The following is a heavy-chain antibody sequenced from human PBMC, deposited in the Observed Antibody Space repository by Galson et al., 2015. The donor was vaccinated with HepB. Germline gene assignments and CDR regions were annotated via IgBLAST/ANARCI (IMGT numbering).Heavy chain of an antibody. V-gene: IGHV3-21*01. CDR1: GFTFSRYS. CDR2: ISSSSSYI. D-gene: IGHD3-16*01. Sequence: SLRLSCAASGFTFSRYSMNWVRQAPGKGLEWVSSISSSSSYIYYADSVKGRFTISRDNAKNSLYLQMNSLRAEDTAVYYCAGEGKGESQHPFDYWGQGTLVTVSS. J-gene: IGHJ4*02. CDR3: AGEGKGESQHPFDY.